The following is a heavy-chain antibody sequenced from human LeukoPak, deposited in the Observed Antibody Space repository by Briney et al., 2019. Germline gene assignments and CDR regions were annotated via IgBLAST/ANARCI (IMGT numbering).Heavy chain of an antibody. J-gene: IGHJ4*02. CDR1: GFTFSSYD. Sequence: GGSLRLSCAASGFTFSSYDMPWVRQATGKGLEWVSAIGTAGDTYYPGSVKGRFTISRENAKNSLYLQMNSLRAGDTAVYYCARGRNRRYSSGWVFDYWGQGTLVTVSS. CDR3: ARGRNRRYSSGWVFDY. CDR2: IGTAGDT. V-gene: IGHV3-13*01. D-gene: IGHD6-19*01.